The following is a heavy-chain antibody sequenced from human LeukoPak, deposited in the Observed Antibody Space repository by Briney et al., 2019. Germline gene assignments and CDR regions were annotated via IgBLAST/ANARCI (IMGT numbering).Heavy chain of an antibody. CDR2: IYYSGST. D-gene: IGHD2-15*01. CDR3: ARIVVVAATGYYMDV. V-gene: IGHV4-39*01. CDR1: GGSISSSSYY. J-gene: IGHJ6*03. Sequence: SETLSLTCTVSGGSISSSSYYWGWIRQPPGKGLEWIGSIYYSGSTYYNPSVKSRDTISVDTSKNQFSLKLSSVTAADTAVYYCARIVVVAATGYYMDVWGKGTTVTVSS.